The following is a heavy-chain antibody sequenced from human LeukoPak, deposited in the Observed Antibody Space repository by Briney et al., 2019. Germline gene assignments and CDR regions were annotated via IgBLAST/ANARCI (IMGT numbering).Heavy chain of an antibody. CDR2: IRYDGSNK. D-gene: IGHD3-16*02. J-gene: IGHJ4*02. Sequence: GGSLRLSCAASGFTFSSYGMHWVRQAPGKGLEWVAFIRYDGSNKYYADSVKGRFTISRDNSKNTLYLQMNSLRAEDTAVYYCARGYDYVWGSYRYLDYWGQGTLVTVSS. CDR1: GFTFSSYG. V-gene: IGHV3-30*02. CDR3: ARGYDYVWGSYRYLDY.